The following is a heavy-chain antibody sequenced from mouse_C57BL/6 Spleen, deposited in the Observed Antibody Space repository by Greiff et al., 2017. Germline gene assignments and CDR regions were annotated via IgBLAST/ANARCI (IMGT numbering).Heavy chain of an antibody. CDR3: ARGGGWLGMDFDY. CDR2: INYDGSST. J-gene: IGHJ2*01. V-gene: IGHV5-16*01. CDR1: GFTFSDYY. D-gene: IGHD3-3*01. Sequence: EVQLVESEGGLVQPGSSMKLSCTASGFTFSDYYMAWVRQVPEKGLEWVAYINYDGSSTYYLDSLKGRFIISRDNAKNILYLQMSSLKSEDTATYDCARGGGWLGMDFDYWGQGTTLTVSS.